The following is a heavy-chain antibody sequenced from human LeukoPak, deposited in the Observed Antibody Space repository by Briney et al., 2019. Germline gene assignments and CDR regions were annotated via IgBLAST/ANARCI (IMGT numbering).Heavy chain of an antibody. CDR2: IYTSGST. CDR1: GGSISSYY. CDR3: ARARRGEGFYYYMDV. D-gene: IGHD3-10*01. J-gene: IGHJ6*03. Sequence: SETLSLTCTVSGGSISSYYWSWIRQPAGKGLEWTGRIYTSGSTNYNPSLKSRVTMSVDTSKNQFSLKLSSVTAADTAVYYCARARRGEGFYYYMDVWGKGTTVTVSS. V-gene: IGHV4-4*07.